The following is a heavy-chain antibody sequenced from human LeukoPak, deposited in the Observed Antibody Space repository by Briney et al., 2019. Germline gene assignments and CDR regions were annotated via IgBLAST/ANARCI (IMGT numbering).Heavy chain of an antibody. J-gene: IGHJ4*02. CDR2: IYYTGST. D-gene: IGHD3-10*01. Sequence: PSETLSLTCTVSGGSISSYHWSWIRQPPGKGLEWIAYIYYTGSTNYNPSLKSRVTISVDTSKNQFSLKLSSVTAADTAVYYCARRLVLWFGELFDYWGQGTLVTVSS. CDR3: ARRLVLWFGELFDY. CDR1: GGSISSYH. V-gene: IGHV4-59*08.